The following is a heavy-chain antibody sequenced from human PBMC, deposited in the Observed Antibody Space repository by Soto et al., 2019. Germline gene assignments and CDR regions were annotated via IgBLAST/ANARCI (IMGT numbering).Heavy chain of an antibody. D-gene: IGHD1-26*01. CDR2: ISYDGRDK. CDR3: ARAPNRLGGFWFDP. V-gene: IGHV3-30*04. J-gene: IGHJ5*01. CDR1: GFTFNNYA. Sequence: GGSLRLSCAASGFTFNNYALHWVRQPPGKGLEWVALISYDGRDKYYADSVKGRFIISRDSSKSTLYLQMNSLRPEDTAVYFCARAPNRLGGFWFDPWGQGTLVTVSS.